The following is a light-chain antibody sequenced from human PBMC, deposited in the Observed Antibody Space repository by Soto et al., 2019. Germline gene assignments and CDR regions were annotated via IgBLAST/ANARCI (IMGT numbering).Light chain of an antibody. CDR3: QQRSNWPPLT. CDR2: DAS. CDR1: QSVSTY. J-gene: IGKJ4*01. Sequence: EIVLTQSPATLSLSPGERATLSCRASQSVSTYLAWYQQKPGQAPRLLIYDASNRATGIPTRFSGSWSGTDFTLTISNLEPEDFAVYYCQQRSNWPPLTFGGGTKVEIK. V-gene: IGKV3-11*01.